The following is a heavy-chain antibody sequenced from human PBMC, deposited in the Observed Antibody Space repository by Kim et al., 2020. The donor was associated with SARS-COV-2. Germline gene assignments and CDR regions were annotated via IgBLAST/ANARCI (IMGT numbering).Heavy chain of an antibody. CDR1: GFTFSYDG. CDR3: SSIFPLDHMYV. Sequence: GGSLRLSCAASGFTFSYDGMHWVRQAPGKGLEWLAVIWHDGSEKYYAYSVKGRVTISIDNSKTTMYLQMNSLRVEDTAVDDCSSIFPLDHMYVWGTWSTV. CDR2: IWHDGSEK. J-gene: IGHJ6*03. V-gene: IGHV3-33*01. D-gene: IGHD3-9*01.